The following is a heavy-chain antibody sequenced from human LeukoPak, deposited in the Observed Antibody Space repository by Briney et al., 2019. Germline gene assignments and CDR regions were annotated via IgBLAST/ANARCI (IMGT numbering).Heavy chain of an antibody. D-gene: IGHD3-22*01. CDR2: ISYDGSNK. CDR1: GFTFSSYA. CDR3: ARDQEEYYYDSSGYPYYYYGMDV. J-gene: IGHJ6*02. Sequence: GGSLRLSCAASGFTFSSYAMHWVRQAPGKGLEWVAVISYDGSNKYYAGSVKGRFTISRDNSKNTLYLQMNSLRAEDTAVYYCARDQEEYYYDSSGYPYYYYGMDVWGQGTTVTVSS. V-gene: IGHV3-30-3*01.